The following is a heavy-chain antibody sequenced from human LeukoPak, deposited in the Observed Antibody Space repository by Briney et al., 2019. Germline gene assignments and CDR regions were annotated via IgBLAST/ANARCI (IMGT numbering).Heavy chain of an antibody. CDR3: AKRSGGSYGYFDY. CDR1: GFTFSNYA. D-gene: IGHD1-26*01. CDR2: ISGGGGNS. J-gene: IGHJ4*02. Sequence: PGGSLRLSCEASGFTFSNYAMSWVRQAPGKGLEWVSAISGGGGNSYYADSVKGRFTISRDDSKNTLYLQINSLRVEDTAAYYCAKRSGGSYGYFDYWGQGTPVTVSS. V-gene: IGHV3-23*01.